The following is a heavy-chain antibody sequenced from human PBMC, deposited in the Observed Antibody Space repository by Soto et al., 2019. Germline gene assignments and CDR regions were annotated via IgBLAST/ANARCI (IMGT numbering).Heavy chain of an antibody. J-gene: IGHJ4*02. CDR3: ARIPRYSYATSDPLDN. CDR2: ILPIMGSV. Sequence: SVKVSCKASGGTFNTYTFSWVRQAPGQGLEWMGSILPIMGSVNYAHDFRGRLSITADPSTTTAYMELTSLTSHDTAMYYCARIPRYSYATSDPLDNWGQGTLVTVPQ. CDR1: GGTFNTYT. D-gene: IGHD2-15*01. V-gene: IGHV1-69*08.